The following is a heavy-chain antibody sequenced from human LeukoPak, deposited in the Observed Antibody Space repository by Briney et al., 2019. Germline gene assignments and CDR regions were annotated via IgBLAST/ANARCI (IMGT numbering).Heavy chain of an antibody. Sequence: SETLSLTCTVSGASITRRYWSWIRQPPGKGLEWIGYINYSGNTNYNPSLKSRVTISVDTSKNQFSLKLSSVTAADTAVYYCGRGGGGGYLEYSFDYWGQGTLVTVSS. CDR2: INYSGNT. J-gene: IGHJ4*02. V-gene: IGHV4-59*11. CDR3: GRGGGGGYLEYSFDY. CDR1: GASITRRY. D-gene: IGHD5-18*01.